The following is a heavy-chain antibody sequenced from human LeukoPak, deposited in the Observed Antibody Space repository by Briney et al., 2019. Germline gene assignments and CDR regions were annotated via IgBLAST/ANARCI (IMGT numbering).Heavy chain of an antibody. CDR3: AREMPYSSGWYYFDY. CDR1: GGSISSYY. D-gene: IGHD6-19*01. V-gene: IGHV4-59*01. Sequence: SETLSPTCTVSGGSISSYYWSWIRQPPGKGLEWIGYIYYSGSTNYNPSLKSRVTISVDTSKNQFSLKLSSVTAADTAVYYCAREMPYSSGWYYFDYWGQGTLVTVSS. J-gene: IGHJ4*02. CDR2: IYYSGST.